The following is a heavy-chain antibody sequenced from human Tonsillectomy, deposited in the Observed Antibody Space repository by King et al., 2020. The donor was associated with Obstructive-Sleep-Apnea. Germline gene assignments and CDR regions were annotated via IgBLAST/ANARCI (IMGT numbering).Heavy chain of an antibody. D-gene: IGHD5-24*01. CDR2: MNPNSGNT. CDR3: TRGPRRDGXXRX. CDR1: GYTFTDYD. J-gene: IGHJ4*02. Sequence: QLVQSGAEVKKPGASVTVSCEASGYTFTDYDINWVRQATGQGLEWMGWMNPNSGNTGSAQRFQGRVIMTRDTSINTAYMELNSLRSEDTAIYYCTRGPRRDGXXRXWGQGTLVTGSS. V-gene: IGHV1-8*01.